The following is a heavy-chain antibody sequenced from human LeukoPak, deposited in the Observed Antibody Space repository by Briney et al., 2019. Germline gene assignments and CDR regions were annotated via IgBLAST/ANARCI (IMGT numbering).Heavy chain of an antibody. CDR2: IYHSGST. Sequence: KTSETLSLTCAVSGGSISSGGYSWSWIRQPPGKGLEWIGYIYHSGSTYYNPSLKNRVTISVDRSKNQFSLKLSSVTAADTAVYYCARESGYGDYVFDYWGQGTLVTVSS. CDR1: GGSISSGGYS. V-gene: IGHV4-30-2*01. CDR3: ARESGYGDYVFDY. D-gene: IGHD4-17*01. J-gene: IGHJ4*02.